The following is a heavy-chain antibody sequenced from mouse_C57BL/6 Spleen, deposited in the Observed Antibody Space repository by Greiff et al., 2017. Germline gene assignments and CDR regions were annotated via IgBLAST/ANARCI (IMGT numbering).Heavy chain of an antibody. V-gene: IGHV5-4*01. CDR2: ISDGGSYT. Sequence: DVKLVESGGGLVKPGGSLKLSCAASGFTFSSYAMSWVRQTPEKRLEWVATISDGGSYTYYPDNVKGRFTISRDNAKNNLYLQRSHLKSEDTAMYYCAREGLGFDYWGQGTTLTVSS. CDR3: AREGLGFDY. D-gene: IGHD4-1*01. CDR1: GFTFSSYA. J-gene: IGHJ2*01.